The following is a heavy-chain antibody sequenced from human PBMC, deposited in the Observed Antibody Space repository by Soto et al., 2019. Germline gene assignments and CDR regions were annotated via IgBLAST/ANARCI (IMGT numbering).Heavy chain of an antibody. Sequence: QVRLVESGGGVVQPGRSLRLSCTASGFSFSSYAMYWFRQPPGKGLEWVAVISHDGINKHYADSVKGRVTVSRDNSNHSLDLQLNSLRGEHTAIYYRSRDMYSSDYFVKWFEAWGQGTLVTVSS. CDR1: GFSFSSYA. CDR2: ISHDGINK. V-gene: IGHV3-30-3*01. CDR3: SRDMYSSDYFVKWFEA. D-gene: IGHD6-19*01. J-gene: IGHJ5*02.